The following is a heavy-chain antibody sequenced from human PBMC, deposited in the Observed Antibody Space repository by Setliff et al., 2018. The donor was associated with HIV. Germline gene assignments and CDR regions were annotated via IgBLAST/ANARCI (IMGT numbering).Heavy chain of an antibody. J-gene: IGHJ3*02. CDR2: LYESGKT. V-gene: IGHV4-59*01. Sequence: NPSETLSLTCTVSGVPISDYFWSWIRQPPGKGLEWLGYLYESGKTNYNPSLRSQLTISVEKSRNQFSLKLSSVTAADTAVYYCATALKEQFVHYAFEIWGQGTMVTVSS. CDR1: GVPISDYF. CDR3: ATALKEQFVHYAFEI. D-gene: IGHD6-6*01.